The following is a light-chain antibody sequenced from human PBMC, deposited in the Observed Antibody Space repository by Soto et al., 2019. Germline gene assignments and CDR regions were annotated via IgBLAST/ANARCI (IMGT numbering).Light chain of an antibody. J-gene: IGKJ1*01. CDR1: QSVTRGY. CDR3: QQYDDALWT. Sequence: IVLTQSPGTLSLSPGQRATLSFRASQSVTRGYLTWYQQKPGQAPRLLIYGASSRATGIPDRFSGSGSGTDFTLSISRLEPEDFAVYYCQQYDDALWTFGQGTKVDIK. CDR2: GAS. V-gene: IGKV3-20*01.